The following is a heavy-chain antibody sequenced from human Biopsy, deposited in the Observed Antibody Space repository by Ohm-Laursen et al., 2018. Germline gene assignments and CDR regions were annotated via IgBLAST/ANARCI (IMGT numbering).Heavy chain of an antibody. CDR1: GASVSSSDYY. Sequence: GTLSLTCSVSGASVSSSDYYWGWVRQPPGKGPEWIGDISDSGSTNYKPSLKSRVIISVDTSKNQFSLNLSSVTAADTAVYYCARRGSGGRSFDHWGQGTLVTVSS. D-gene: IGHD2-15*01. CDR2: ISDSGST. CDR3: ARRGSGGRSFDH. J-gene: IGHJ4*02. V-gene: IGHV4-61*05.